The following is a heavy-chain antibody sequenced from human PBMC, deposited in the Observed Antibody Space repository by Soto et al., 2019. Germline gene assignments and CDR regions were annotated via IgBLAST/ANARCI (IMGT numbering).Heavy chain of an antibody. D-gene: IGHD3-22*01. V-gene: IGHV1-3*01. CDR2: INAGNGNT. Sequence: QVQLVQSGAEVKKPGASVKVFCKASGYTFTSYAMHWVRQAPGQRLEWMGWINAGNGNTKYSQKFQGRVTITRDTSASTAYMELSSLRSEDTAVYYCARDFSYYYDSSGHNWFDPWGQGTLVTVSS. J-gene: IGHJ5*02. CDR1: GYTFTSYA. CDR3: ARDFSYYYDSSGHNWFDP.